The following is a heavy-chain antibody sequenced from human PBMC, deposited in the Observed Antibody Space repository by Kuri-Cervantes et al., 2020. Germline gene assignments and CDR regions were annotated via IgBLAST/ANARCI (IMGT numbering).Heavy chain of an antibody. D-gene: IGHD4-17*01. Sequence: GESLKISCAASGFTFSSYSMNWVRQAPGKGLEWVSSISSSSSLINYADSVKGRFTVSRDNAKNSLFLRMNSLRVEDTAVYYCANGGRNGDLLEYWGQGTLVTVSS. CDR2: ISSSSSLI. CDR1: GFTFSSYS. J-gene: IGHJ4*02. CDR3: ANGGRNGDLLEY. V-gene: IGHV3-21*01.